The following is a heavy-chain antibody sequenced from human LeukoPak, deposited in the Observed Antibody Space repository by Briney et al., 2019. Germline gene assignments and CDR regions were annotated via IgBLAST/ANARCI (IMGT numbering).Heavy chain of an antibody. D-gene: IGHD3-22*01. CDR3: ARQPITMIVASVGFDY. Sequence: PGGSLRLSCAASGFTFSSYEMNWVRQAPGKGLEWVSYISSSGSTIYYADSVKGRFTISRDNAKNSLYLQMNSLRAEDTAVYYCARQPITMIVASVGFDYWGQGTLVTVSS. CDR2: ISSSGSTI. V-gene: IGHV3-48*03. CDR1: GFTFSSYE. J-gene: IGHJ4*02.